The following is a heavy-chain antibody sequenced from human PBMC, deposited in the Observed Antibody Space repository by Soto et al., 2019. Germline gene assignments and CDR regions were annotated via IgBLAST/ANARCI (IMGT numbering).Heavy chain of an antibody. Sequence: GGSLRLSCAASGFTFSSYAMSWVRQAPGKGLEWVSAISGSGGSTYYADSVKGRFTISRDNSKNTLYLQMNSLRAEDTAVYYCAKTGRGYGDYIIAYWGQGTLVTVSS. J-gene: IGHJ4*02. CDR3: AKTGRGYGDYIIAY. CDR1: GFTFSSYA. CDR2: ISGSGGST. D-gene: IGHD4-17*01. V-gene: IGHV3-23*01.